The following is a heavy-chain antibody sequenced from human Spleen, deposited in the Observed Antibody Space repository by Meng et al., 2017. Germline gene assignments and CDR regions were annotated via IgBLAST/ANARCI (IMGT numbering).Heavy chain of an antibody. CDR2: IRSKAGSFAT. Sequence: GESLKISCAVSGGTFSASDIHWVRQASGKGLEWVGRIRSKAGSFATAYPASVKGRFAISRDDSKDTAFLQMNSLITEATAVYYCTVYITGHMWGRGTMVT. CDR1: GGTFSASD. V-gene: IGHV3-73*01. J-gene: IGHJ3*02. D-gene: IGHD6-19*01. CDR3: TVYITGHM.